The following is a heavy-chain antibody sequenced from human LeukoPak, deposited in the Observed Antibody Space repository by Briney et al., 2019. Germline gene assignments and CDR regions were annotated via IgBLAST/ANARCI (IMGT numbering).Heavy chain of an antibody. J-gene: IGHJ4*02. CDR3: ARDERLLSFLK. CDR1: GFIFSSYG. D-gene: IGHD3-3*01. Sequence: GGSLRLSCAASGFIFSSYGMSWVRQAPGKGLEWVSFMSGSGDSTYYADSVKGRFTISRDNSKNTLYLQMNSLRAEDTAIYYCARDERLLSFLKWGQGTLVTVSS. V-gene: IGHV3-23*01. CDR2: MSGSGDST.